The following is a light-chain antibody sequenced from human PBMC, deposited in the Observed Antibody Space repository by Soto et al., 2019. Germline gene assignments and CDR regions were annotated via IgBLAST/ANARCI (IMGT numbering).Light chain of an antibody. CDR2: LNSDGSH. CDR1: SGHSNYA. J-gene: IGLJ3*02. Sequence: QPVLTQSPSASASLGASVKLTCTLSSGHSNYAIAWHQQQPEKGPRYLMKLNSDGSHSKGDGIPDPFSGSSSGAERYLTISRRQSEDEADYYCQIWGTGPPRVFGGGTKLTVL. V-gene: IGLV4-69*01. CDR3: QIWGTGPPRV.